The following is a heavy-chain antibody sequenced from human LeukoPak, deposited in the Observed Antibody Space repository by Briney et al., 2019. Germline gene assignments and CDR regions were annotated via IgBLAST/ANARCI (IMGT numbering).Heavy chain of an antibody. CDR3: ARGVTMIVVVTLGFDY. V-gene: IGHV3-11*01. J-gene: IGHJ4*02. CDR2: ISSSGSTI. D-gene: IGHD3-22*01. CDR1: GFTFSDYY. Sequence: PGGSLRLSCAASGFTFSDYYMSWIRQAPGKGLEWVSYISSSGSTIYYADSVKGRFTISRDNAKNSLYLQMNSLRAEDTAVYYCARGVTMIVVVTLGFDYWGQGTLITVSS.